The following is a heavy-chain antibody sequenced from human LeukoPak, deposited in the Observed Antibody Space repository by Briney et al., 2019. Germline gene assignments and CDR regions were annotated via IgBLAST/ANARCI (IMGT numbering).Heavy chain of an antibody. CDR3: ASLGFIGTYPIQGYYYYYMDV. Sequence: GASVKVSCKASGYTFTGYYMHWVRQAPGQGLEWMGRINPNSGGTNYAQKFQGRVTMTRDTSISTAYMELSRLRSDDTAMYYCASLGFIGTYPIQGYYYYYMDVWGKGTTVTVSS. V-gene: IGHV1-2*06. CDR1: GYTFTGYY. CDR2: INPNSGGT. D-gene: IGHD3-16*01. J-gene: IGHJ6*03.